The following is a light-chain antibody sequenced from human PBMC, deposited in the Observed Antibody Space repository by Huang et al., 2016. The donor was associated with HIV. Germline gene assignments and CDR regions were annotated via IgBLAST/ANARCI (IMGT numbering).Light chain of an antibody. J-gene: IGKJ3*01. CDR3: QQLNSYPLT. Sequence: IQLTQFPSALSASVGDRVSISCRARQDVDTNLAWYQQRPGKAPKLLIYAASTWQIGIPSRFSGYGSGTDFSLTIKCLQPEDFATYYCQQLNSYPLTFGPGTTVD. CDR2: AAS. CDR1: QDVDTN. V-gene: IGKV1-9*01.